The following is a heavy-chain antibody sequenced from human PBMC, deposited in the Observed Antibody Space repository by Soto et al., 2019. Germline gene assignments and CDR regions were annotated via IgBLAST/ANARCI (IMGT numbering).Heavy chain of an antibody. V-gene: IGHV1-69*13. CDR1: GGTFSSYA. CDR2: IIPIFGTA. CDR3: ARGDVPPGDCSGGSCYGDAFDI. Sequence: ASVKVSCKASGGTFSSYAISWVRQAPGQGLEWMGGIIPIFGTANYAQKFQGRVTITADESTSTAYMELSSLRSEDTAVYYCARGDVPPGDCSGGSCYGDAFDIWGQGTMVNVSS. D-gene: IGHD2-15*01. J-gene: IGHJ3*02.